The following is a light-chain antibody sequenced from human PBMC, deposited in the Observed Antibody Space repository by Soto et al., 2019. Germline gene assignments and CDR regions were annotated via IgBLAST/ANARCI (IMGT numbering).Light chain of an antibody. V-gene: IGLV2-14*03. J-gene: IGLJ2*01. Sequence: QSALTQPASVSASPGQSITISCTGTSSDVGAYNYVSWYQQHPGEVPKLMIFDVNNRPSGVSNRFSGSKSGNMASLTISGLQAEDEADYYCTSYTSTSTLAFGGGTKLTVL. CDR3: TSYTSTSTLA. CDR2: DVN. CDR1: SSDVGAYNY.